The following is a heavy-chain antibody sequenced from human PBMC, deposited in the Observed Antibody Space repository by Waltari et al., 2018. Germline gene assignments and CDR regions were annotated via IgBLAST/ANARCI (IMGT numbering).Heavy chain of an antibody. D-gene: IGHD6-6*01. CDR1: GYSISSGYY. J-gene: IGHJ3*02. V-gene: IGHV4-38-2*01. Sequence: QVQLQESGPGLVKPSETLSLTCAVSGYSISSGYYWGWIRQPPGKGLEWIGSIYHSGSTYYNPSRKSRVTISVDTSKNQFSLKLSSVTAADTAVYYCARRSSGLDGAFDIWGQGTMVTVSS. CDR2: IYHSGST. CDR3: ARRSSGLDGAFDI.